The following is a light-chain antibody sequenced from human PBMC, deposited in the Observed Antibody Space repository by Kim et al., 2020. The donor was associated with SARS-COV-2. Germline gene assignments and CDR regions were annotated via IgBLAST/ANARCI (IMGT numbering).Light chain of an antibody. CDR3: QQYYEAVT. V-gene: IGKV4-1*01. J-gene: IGKJ1*01. CDR1: QTLLYSSTNKNY. CDR2: WAS. Sequence: DIVLTQSPDSLAVSLGERATINCKSSQTLLYSSTNKNYLAWYQQKAGQSPKLLIYWASTRESGVPDRFSGSGSGTDFTLTINSLQAEDVAVYYCQQYYEAVTFGQGTKVDIK.